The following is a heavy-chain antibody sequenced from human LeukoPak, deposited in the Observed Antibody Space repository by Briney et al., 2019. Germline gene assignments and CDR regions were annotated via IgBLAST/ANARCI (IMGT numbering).Heavy chain of an antibody. CDR2: ISGSGGST. J-gene: IGHJ4*02. V-gene: IGHV3-23*01. D-gene: IGHD3-10*01. CDR3: AKDLSGSGAH. Sequence: GGSLRLSCAASGFTFSSYGMSWVRQAPGKGLEWVSVISGSGGSTYYADSVKGRFTISRDNSKNTLSLQMNSLKAEDTAIYYCAKDLSGSGAHWGQGTLVTVSS. CDR1: GFTFSSYG.